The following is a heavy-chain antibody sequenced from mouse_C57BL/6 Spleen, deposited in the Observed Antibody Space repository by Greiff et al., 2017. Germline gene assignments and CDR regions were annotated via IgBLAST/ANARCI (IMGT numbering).Heavy chain of an antibody. V-gene: IGHV1-55*01. J-gene: IGHJ4*01. Sequence: QVQLQQPGAELVKPGASVKMSCKASGYTFTSYWITWVKQRPGQGLEWIGDIYPGSGSTNYNEKFKSKDTLTVDTSSSTAYMQLSSLTSEDSAVYYCARGYGNYYAMDYWGQGTSVTVSS. CDR3: ARGYGNYYAMDY. CDR2: IYPGSGST. CDR1: GYTFTSYW. D-gene: IGHD2-1*01.